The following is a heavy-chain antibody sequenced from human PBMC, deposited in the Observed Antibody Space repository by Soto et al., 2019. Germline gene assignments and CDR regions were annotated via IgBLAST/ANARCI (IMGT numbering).Heavy chain of an antibody. J-gene: IGHJ6*02. V-gene: IGHV3-7*01. Sequence: RGSLRLSCTASGLNFSNHWMTWVRQVSGKGLEWVANINQDGSDKYYAESVKGRFTISRDNSKNTLYLQMNSLRAEDTAVYYCARDKVYSSSWYDAYYYYGMDVWGQGTTVTVSS. CDR3: ARDKVYSSSWYDAYYYYGMDV. CDR1: GLNFSNHW. D-gene: IGHD6-13*01. CDR2: INQDGSDK.